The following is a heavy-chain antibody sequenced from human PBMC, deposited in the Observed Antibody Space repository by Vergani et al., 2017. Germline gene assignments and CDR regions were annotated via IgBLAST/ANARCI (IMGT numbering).Heavy chain of an antibody. D-gene: IGHD2-15*01. CDR2: IYYSGST. Sequence: QVQLQESGPGLVKPSQTLSLTCTVSGGSISSGGYFWSWLRPHPGKGLEWIGYIYYSGSTHYNPSLKSRVTISVDTSKNQFSLKLSSVTAADTAVYYCARVGGCSGGSCHSLLDYWGQGTLVTVSS. V-gene: IGHV4-31*03. CDR3: ARVGGCSGGSCHSLLDY. CDR1: GGSISSGGYF. J-gene: IGHJ4*02.